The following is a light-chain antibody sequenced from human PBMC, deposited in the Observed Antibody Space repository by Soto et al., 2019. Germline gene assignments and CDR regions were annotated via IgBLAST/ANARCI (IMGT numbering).Light chain of an antibody. J-gene: IGKJ1*01. CDR2: RAS. V-gene: IGKV3-15*01. CDR3: QHYNNWPPWT. Sequence: IVMTQSPATLSGSPGERATLSCRASQSISNNLAWYQQKPGQAPRLLIYRASTRATGIPVRFSGSGSETDFTLTISSLQSEDFAVYYCQHYNNWPPWTFDQGTKVEIK. CDR1: QSISNN.